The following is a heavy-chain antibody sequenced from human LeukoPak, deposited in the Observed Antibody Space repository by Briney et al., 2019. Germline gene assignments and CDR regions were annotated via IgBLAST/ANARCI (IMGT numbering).Heavy chain of an antibody. CDR1: GFTFDDYA. D-gene: IGHD3-16*02. CDR2: ISWDGGST. CDR3: AKDFGVWGSYRYRGGYGMDV. Sequence: GGSLRLSCAASGFTFDDYAMHWVRQAPGKGLEWVSLISWDGGSTYYADSVKGRFTISRDNSKNSLYLQMNSLRAEDTALYYCAKDFGVWGSYRYRGGYGMDVWGQGTTVTVSS. V-gene: IGHV3-43D*03. J-gene: IGHJ6*02.